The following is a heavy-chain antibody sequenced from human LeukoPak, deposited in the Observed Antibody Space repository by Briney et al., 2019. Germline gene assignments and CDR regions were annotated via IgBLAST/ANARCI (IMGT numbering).Heavy chain of an antibody. V-gene: IGHV3-64*01. CDR2: ISSNGGST. Sequence: PGRSLRLSCAASGFTFSSYAMHWVRQAPGKGLEYVSAISSNGGSTYYANSVKGRFTISRDNSKNTLFLQMGSLRAEDMAVYYCARGGSIAARPIDYWGQGTLVTVSS. CDR1: GFTFSSYA. J-gene: IGHJ4*02. CDR3: ARGGSIAARPIDY. D-gene: IGHD6-6*01.